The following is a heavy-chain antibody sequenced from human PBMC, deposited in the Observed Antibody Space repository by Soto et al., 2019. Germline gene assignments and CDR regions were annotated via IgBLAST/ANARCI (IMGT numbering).Heavy chain of an antibody. J-gene: IGHJ5*02. CDR3: AGSPQYYGGNSGFENWFDP. D-gene: IGHD4-17*01. CDR1: GGTFSSYA. CDR2: IIPIFGTA. Sequence: SVKVSCKASGGTFSSYAVSWVRQAPGQGLEWMGGIIPIFGTANYAQKFQGRVTITADKSTSTAYMELSSLRSEDTAVYYCAGSPQYYGGNSGFENWFDPWGQGTLVTVSS. V-gene: IGHV1-69*06.